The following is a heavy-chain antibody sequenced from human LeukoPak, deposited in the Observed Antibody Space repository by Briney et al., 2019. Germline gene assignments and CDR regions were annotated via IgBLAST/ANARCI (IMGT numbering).Heavy chain of an antibody. J-gene: IGHJ4*02. CDR3: ARASGSLELDY. D-gene: IGHD3-10*01. CDR1: GYSFTSYN. Sequence: ASVKVSCKTSGYSFTSYNLHWVRQAPGQRLEWMGIINPSGGNTNYAQKFQGRVTMTRDTSTSTVYMELSSLKSDDTAVYYCARASGSLELDYWGQGTLVTVSS. V-gene: IGHV1-46*01. CDR2: INPSGGNT.